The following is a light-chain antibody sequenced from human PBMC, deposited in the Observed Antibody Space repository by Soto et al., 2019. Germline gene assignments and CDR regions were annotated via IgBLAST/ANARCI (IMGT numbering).Light chain of an antibody. V-gene: IGKV2D-29*01. CDR1: QSLLFSDGRTY. Sequence: EILMTQTPLSLSVTPGQPASISCKSSQSLLFSDGRTYLYWFLQKPGQPPHLLIYEVSNRVSGVAERFRGSGSGTDCTLKIRRVEAEDVGVYYCMQSIQFPLTFGGGTKVEIK. CDR2: EVS. CDR3: MQSIQFPLT. J-gene: IGKJ4*01.